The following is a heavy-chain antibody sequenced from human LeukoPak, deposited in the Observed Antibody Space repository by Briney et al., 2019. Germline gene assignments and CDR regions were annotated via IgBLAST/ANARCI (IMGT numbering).Heavy chain of an antibody. CDR3: AKEGTMRVGRYFDY. Sequence: GGSLRLSCAASGFTFDDYAMHWVRQAPGKGLEWVSGISWNSGSIGYADSVKGRFTISRDNSMNILYLQMDSLRAEDTAVYYCAKEGTMRVGRYFDYWGQGTLVTVSS. V-gene: IGHV3-9*01. D-gene: IGHD3-22*01. CDR2: ISWNSGSI. CDR1: GFTFDDYA. J-gene: IGHJ4*02.